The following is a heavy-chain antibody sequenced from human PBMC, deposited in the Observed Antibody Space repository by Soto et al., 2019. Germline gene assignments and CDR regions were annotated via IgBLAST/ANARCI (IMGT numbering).Heavy chain of an antibody. CDR3: ARMRFGEVPSWFDP. CDR2: VYYTGTT. CDR1: GGFVSSASYF. V-gene: IGHV4-61*01. Sequence: SETLSLTCTVSGGFVSSASYFWSWIRQPPVKEMEFIAYVYYTGTTKYSPSLKSRASISLDTSKNQFSLNLSSVTTADTAIYYCARMRFGEVPSWFDPWGQGILLTVSS. D-gene: IGHD3-3*01. J-gene: IGHJ5*02.